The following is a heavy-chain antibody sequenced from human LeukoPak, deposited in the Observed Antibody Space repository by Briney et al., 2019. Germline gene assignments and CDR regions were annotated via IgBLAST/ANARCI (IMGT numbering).Heavy chain of an antibody. V-gene: IGHV3-53*01. Sequence: GGSLRLSCAASGFTFSDYYMSWVRQAPGKGLEWVSVIYSGGSTYYADSVKGRFTISRDNSKNTLYLQMNSLRAEDTAVYYCARDAVAGTQGFDYWGQGTLVTVSS. J-gene: IGHJ4*02. CDR1: GFTFSDYY. CDR3: ARDAVAGTQGFDY. CDR2: IYSGGST. D-gene: IGHD6-19*01.